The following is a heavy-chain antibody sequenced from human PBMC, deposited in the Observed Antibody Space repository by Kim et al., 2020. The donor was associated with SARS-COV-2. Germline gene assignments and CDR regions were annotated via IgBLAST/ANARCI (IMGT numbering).Heavy chain of an antibody. CDR2: IYHSGST. J-gene: IGHJ4*01. CDR3: ARDSPGIAVAGKPFDY. Sequence: SETLSLTCTVSGYSISSGYYWGWIRQPPGKGLEWIGSIYHSGSTYYNPSLKSRVTISVDTSKNQFSLKLSSVTAADTAVYYCARDSPGIAVAGKPFDYWG. D-gene: IGHD6-19*01. V-gene: IGHV4-38-2*02. CDR1: GYSISSGYY.